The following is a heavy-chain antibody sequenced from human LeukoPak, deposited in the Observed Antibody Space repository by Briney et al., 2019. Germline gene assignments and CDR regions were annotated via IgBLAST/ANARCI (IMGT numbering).Heavy chain of an antibody. J-gene: IGHJ6*02. V-gene: IGHV7-4-1*02. Sequence: ASVKVSCKASAYTFTGYYMHWVRQAPGQGLECMGWINTNTGNPTYAQAFTGRYVFSLDTSVTTAYLQISSLKAEDTAVYFCVKEGSSSRYPPFYGMDVWGQGTTVTVSS. CDR3: VKEGSSSRYPPFYGMDV. CDR2: INTNTGNP. CDR1: AYTFTGYY. D-gene: IGHD6-13*01.